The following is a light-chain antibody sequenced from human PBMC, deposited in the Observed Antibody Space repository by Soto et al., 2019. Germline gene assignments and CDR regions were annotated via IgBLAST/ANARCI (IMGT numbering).Light chain of an antibody. CDR1: QSVGSN. V-gene: IGKV3-15*01. Sequence: EIVMTQSPATLSVSPGERATLSCRASQSVGSNLAWFQQKPGQAPRLLIYSASTRATGIPARFSGSGSGTEFTLIISSLQSEDFAIYYCQQYYDWPQTFGQGTKLEIK. J-gene: IGKJ2*01. CDR3: QQYYDWPQT. CDR2: SAS.